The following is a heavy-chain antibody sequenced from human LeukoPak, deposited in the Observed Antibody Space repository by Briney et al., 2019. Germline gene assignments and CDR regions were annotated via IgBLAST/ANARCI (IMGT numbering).Heavy chain of an antibody. V-gene: IGHV3-33*01. Sequence: GGSLRLSCAASGFTFSSYGMHWVRQAPGQGLEWVAVIWYDGSNKYYADSVKGRFTISRDNSKNTLYLQMNSLRAEDTAVYYCARELISTTWRGNRSYFDLWGRGTLVTVSS. CDR2: IWYDGSNK. D-gene: IGHD1-1*01. CDR1: GFTFSSYG. CDR3: ARELISTTWRGNRSYFDL. J-gene: IGHJ2*01.